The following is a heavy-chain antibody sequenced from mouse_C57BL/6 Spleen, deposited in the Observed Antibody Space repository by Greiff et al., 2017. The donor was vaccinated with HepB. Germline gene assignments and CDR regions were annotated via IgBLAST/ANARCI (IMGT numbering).Heavy chain of an antibody. Sequence: QVQLQQSGPGLVAPSQSLSITCTVSGFSLTSYGVDWVRQSPGKGLEWLGVIWGVGSTNYNSALKSRLSISKDNSKSQVFLKMNSLQTDDTAMYYCASGRDYDGGYAMDYWGQGTSVTVSS. J-gene: IGHJ4*01. V-gene: IGHV2-6*01. D-gene: IGHD2-4*01. CDR2: IWGVGST. CDR1: GFSLTSYG. CDR3: ASGRDYDGGYAMDY.